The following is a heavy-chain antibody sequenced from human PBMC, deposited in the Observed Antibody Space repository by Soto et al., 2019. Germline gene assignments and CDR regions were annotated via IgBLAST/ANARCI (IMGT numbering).Heavy chain of an antibody. J-gene: IGHJ6*02. Sequence: GSLRLSCLASGFTFSDFAMTWVRHVPGRGLEWVASLDGAGGSTYYAESVRGRFSISRDNSQNTLFLQMKRLTVDDTAIYYCAAPRDEYGSGVSWFTYGMDIWGQGTTVTVSS. CDR1: GFTFSDFA. V-gene: IGHV3-23*01. CDR3: AAPRDEYGSGVSWFTYGMDI. CDR2: LDGAGGST. D-gene: IGHD3-10*01.